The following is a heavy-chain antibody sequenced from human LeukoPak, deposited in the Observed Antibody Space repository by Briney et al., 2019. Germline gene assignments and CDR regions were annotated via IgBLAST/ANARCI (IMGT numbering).Heavy chain of an antibody. CDR2: INWNGGST. J-gene: IGHJ4*02. CDR3: AREVHDFWSGSFDY. D-gene: IGHD3-3*01. CDR1: GFTFDDYG. Sequence: PGGSLRLSCAASGFTFDDYGMSWVRQAPGKGLEWVSGINWNGGSTGYADSVKGRFTISRDNAKNSLYLQMNSLRAEDTAVYYCAREVHDFWSGSFDYWGQGTLVTVSS. V-gene: IGHV3-20*04.